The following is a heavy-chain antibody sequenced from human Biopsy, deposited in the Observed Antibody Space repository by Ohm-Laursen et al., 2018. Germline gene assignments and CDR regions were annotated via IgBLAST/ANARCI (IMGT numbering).Heavy chain of an antibody. Sequence: SSVKVSCKAPGGTFSDYAISWVRQAPGQGLEWMGGVTPIFGTSNHALKFQGRVTITADKSTSTAYMELNSLRSDDTAVYYCARDQVQGVVMVSGYYYGMDVWGQGTKVTVSS. J-gene: IGHJ6*02. CDR1: GGTFSDYA. V-gene: IGHV1-69*06. CDR3: ARDQVQGVVMVSGYYYGMDV. CDR2: VTPIFGTS. D-gene: IGHD3-3*01.